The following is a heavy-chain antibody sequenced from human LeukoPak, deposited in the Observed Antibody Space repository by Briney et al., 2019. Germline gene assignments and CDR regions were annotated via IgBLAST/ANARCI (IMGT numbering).Heavy chain of an antibody. D-gene: IGHD3-22*01. V-gene: IGHV6-1*01. CDR2: TYYRSKWYY. CDR1: GDSVSSNSAA. Sequence: SQTLSLTCAISGDSVSSNSAAWNWIRQSPSRGLEWLGRTYYRSKWYYDYAVSVKSRITINPGTSKNQFSLQLNSVTPEDTAVHYCARFYYDTSGHGALDIWGQGTMVTVSS. J-gene: IGHJ3*02. CDR3: ARFYYDTSGHGALDI.